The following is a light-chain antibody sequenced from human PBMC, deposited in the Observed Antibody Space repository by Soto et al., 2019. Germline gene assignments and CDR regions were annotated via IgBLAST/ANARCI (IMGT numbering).Light chain of an antibody. CDR1: QSVSNS. CDR3: QHYNSWPFS. J-gene: IGKJ2*03. Sequence: EIVMTQSPATLSVSQGDTATLSCRASQSVSNSLAWYLQKPGQAPRLLIYGASTRATGIPVRFTGSGSGTDFTLTISSLQSEDFAVYYCQHYNSWPFSFGQGTSLEIK. CDR2: GAS. V-gene: IGKV3-15*01.